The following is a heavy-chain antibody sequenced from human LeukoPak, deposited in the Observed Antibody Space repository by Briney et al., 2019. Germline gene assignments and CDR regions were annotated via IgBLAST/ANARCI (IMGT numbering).Heavy chain of an antibody. CDR1: GGSISSSSHY. CDR3: ARQVSSSWFYFDY. CDR2: IYYSGST. Sequence: SETLSLTCTVSGGSISSSSHYWGWIRQPPGKGLEWIGSIYYSGSTYYNPSLKSRVTISVDTSKNLFSLKLTSVTAADTAVYYCARQVSSSWFYFDYWGQGTLVTVSS. D-gene: IGHD6-13*01. J-gene: IGHJ4*02. V-gene: IGHV4-39*07.